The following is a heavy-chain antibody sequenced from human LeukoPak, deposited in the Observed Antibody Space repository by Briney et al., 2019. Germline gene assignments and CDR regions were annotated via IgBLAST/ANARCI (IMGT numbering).Heavy chain of an antibody. Sequence: GGSLRVSCAPSGYTFSNSWMSWVRQAPGQGLEWVAMITQDGGEKNYVNSVKGRFTISRDNAKNPLYLQMTSLRAGDTGVYNCARGGGDCWGQGTLVTVSS. CDR2: ITQDGGEK. D-gene: IGHD3-16*01. V-gene: IGHV3-7*01. CDR1: GYTFSNSW. J-gene: IGHJ4*02. CDR3: ARGGGDC.